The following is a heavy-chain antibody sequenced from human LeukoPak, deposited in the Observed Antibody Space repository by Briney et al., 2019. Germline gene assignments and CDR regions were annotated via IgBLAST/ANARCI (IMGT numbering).Heavy chain of an antibody. D-gene: IGHD6-6*01. CDR1: GFTFSSYA. Sequence: GGSLRLSCAASGFTFSSYAMHWVRQAPGKGLEYVSAISSNGGSTYYANSVKGRFTISRDNSKNTLYLQMGSLRAEDMAVYYCARDQGSSRYYYYYMDVWGKGTTVTVSS. J-gene: IGHJ6*03. CDR2: ISSNGGST. V-gene: IGHV3-64*01. CDR3: ARDQGSSRYYYYYMDV.